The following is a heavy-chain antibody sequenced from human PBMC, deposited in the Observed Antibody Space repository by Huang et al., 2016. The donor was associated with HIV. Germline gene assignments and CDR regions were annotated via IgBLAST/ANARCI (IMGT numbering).Heavy chain of an antibody. J-gene: IGHJ3*02. CDR3: AKWGGLSDYDFRRAHAFDI. Sequence: QVQLVQSGAEVRKPGSSVKVSCKASGGNFNSYTINWLRQAPGQGPEWMGGIRPILGKPKYAPKFQARRTISADGSPSTAYMVLSSLRPEDTAIYYCAKWGGLSDYDFRRAHAFDIWGQGTVVTVSS. CDR1: GGNFNSYT. V-gene: IGHV1-69*01. CDR2: IRPILGKP. D-gene: IGHD5-12*01.